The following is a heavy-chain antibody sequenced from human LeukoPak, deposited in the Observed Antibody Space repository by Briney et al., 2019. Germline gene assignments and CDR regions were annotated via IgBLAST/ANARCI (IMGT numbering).Heavy chain of an antibody. CDR2: IYTSGST. CDR3: ARYYDILTGYYAIDY. CDR1: GGSISSYY. D-gene: IGHD3-9*01. V-gene: IGHV4-4*07. J-gene: IGHJ4*02. Sequence: SETLSLTCTVSGGSISSYYWSWIRQPAGKGLEWIGRIYTSGSTNYNPSLKSRVTMSVDTSKNQFSLKLSSVTAADTAVYYCARYYDILTGYYAIDYWGQGTLVTVSS.